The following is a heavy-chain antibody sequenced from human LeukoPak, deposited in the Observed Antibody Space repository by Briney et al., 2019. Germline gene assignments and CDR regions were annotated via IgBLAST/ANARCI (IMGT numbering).Heavy chain of an antibody. CDR1: GFTFSNHW. J-gene: IGHJ4*02. Sequence: GGSLRLSCAASGFTFSNHWMHWVRQAPGKGLMWVSRISRGASRTDYADSVKGRFTISRDDAKNTLYLQVNSLRVEDTGVYFCARGGSDTAMAHDYWGQEILVTVSS. CDR3: ARGGSDTAMAHDY. V-gene: IGHV3-74*01. D-gene: IGHD5-18*01. CDR2: ISRGASRT.